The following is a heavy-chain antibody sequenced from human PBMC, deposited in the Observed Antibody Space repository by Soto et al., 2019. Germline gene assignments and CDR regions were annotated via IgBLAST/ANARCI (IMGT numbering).Heavy chain of an antibody. Sequence: ASVKVSCKASGGTFSSYTISWVRQAPGQGLEWMGIINPSGGSTSYAQKFQGRVTMTRDTSTSTVYMELSSLRSEDTAVYYCARGGYGDYTDYWGQGTLVTVSS. V-gene: IGHV1-46*03. J-gene: IGHJ4*02. CDR2: INPSGGST. D-gene: IGHD4-17*01. CDR3: ARGGYGDYTDY. CDR1: GGTFSSYT.